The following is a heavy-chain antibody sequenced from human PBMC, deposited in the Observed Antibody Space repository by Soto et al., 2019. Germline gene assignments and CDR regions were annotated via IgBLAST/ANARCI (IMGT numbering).Heavy chain of an antibody. D-gene: IGHD2-8*01. J-gene: IGHJ6*02. V-gene: IGHV1-18*04. Sequence: QVQLVQSGAEVKKPGASVKVSCKASGYTFTSYGISWVRQAPGQGLEWMGWISAYNGNTNYAQKLQGRVTMTTDTSTSTADMELRSLRSDDTAVYYCARGLGYCTNGVCYTAYYYYGMDVWGQGTTVTVSS. CDR2: ISAYNGNT. CDR3: ARGLGYCTNGVCYTAYYYYGMDV. CDR1: GYTFTSYG.